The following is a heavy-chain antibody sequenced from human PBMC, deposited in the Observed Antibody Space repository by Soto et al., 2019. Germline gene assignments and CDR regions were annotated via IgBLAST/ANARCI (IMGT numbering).Heavy chain of an antibody. V-gene: IGHV3-23*01. D-gene: IGHD6-19*01. CDR3: AKGVPGIAVAGTGYFQH. Sequence: GGSLRLCCAASGFTFSSYAMSWVRQAPGKGLEWVSGISGSGDSTYYADSVKGRFTISRDNSKNTLYLQMNSLRAEDTAVYYRAKGVPGIAVAGTGYFQHWGQGTLVTVSS. CDR1: GFTFSSYA. CDR2: ISGSGDST. J-gene: IGHJ1*01.